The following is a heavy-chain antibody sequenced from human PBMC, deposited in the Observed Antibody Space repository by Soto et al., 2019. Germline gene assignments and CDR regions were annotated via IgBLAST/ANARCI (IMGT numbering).Heavy chain of an antibody. V-gene: IGHV1-3*05. CDR1: GYTFTTYP. D-gene: IGHD2-15*01. J-gene: IGHJ5*02. Sequence: QVQLVQSGAEEKKPGASVKVSCKASGYTFTTYPMNWLRQAPGQRPEWMGWINVGNGGTKYSQKFQGRVSITRDTSASTAYVQLSRLRSDDTAVYYCATDRGGYCSGGSCPEAWFDPWGQGTLVTVTS. CDR2: INVGNGGT. CDR3: ATDRGGYCSGGSCPEAWFDP.